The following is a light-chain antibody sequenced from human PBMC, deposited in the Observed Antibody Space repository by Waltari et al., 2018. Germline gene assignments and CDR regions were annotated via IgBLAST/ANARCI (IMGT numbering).Light chain of an antibody. V-gene: IGKV3-15*01. CDR3: LQHNEWPPWT. Sequence: EAEMTQSPASLSVSPGDRATLSCRASQSVFSNVAWFHQIPGQPPRLLISYASTRAAGVPDRFSGSRSGNDFTLTISSLQSDDCGVYYCLQHNEWPPWTFGQGTKVEIK. CDR2: YAS. J-gene: IGKJ1*01. CDR1: QSVFSN.